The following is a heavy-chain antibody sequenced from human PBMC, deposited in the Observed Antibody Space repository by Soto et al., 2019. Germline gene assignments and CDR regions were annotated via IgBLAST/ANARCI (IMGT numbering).Heavy chain of an antibody. CDR2: IKQDGSEK. V-gene: IGHV3-7*03. Sequence: XEFLRLSFAACGFSFSSYCMSGVGQAPGKGLEWVANIKQDGSEKYYVDSVKGRFTISRDNAKNSLYLQMNSLRAEDTAVYYCARDALFLGLDIVDTPMRRAPYGMDVWGQGTTVTVSS. CDR1: GFSFSSYC. D-gene: IGHD5-12*01. J-gene: IGHJ6*02. CDR3: ARDALFLGLDIVDTPMRRAPYGMDV.